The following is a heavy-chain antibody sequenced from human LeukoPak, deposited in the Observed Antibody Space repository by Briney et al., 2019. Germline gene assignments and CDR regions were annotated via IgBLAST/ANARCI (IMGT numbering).Heavy chain of an antibody. CDR3: VTGGDFYYAH. CDR1: GFTFTAYA. CDR2: APHEGGDN. D-gene: IGHD2-21*01. V-gene: IGHV3-30*01. J-gene: IGHJ4*02. Sequence: GRPLSLSCVASGFTFTAYAMHWVRQAPGKGLEWVAVAPHEGGDNYYADSVKGRFTISRDNGKNSLYLQMNSLRTEDTAVYFCVTGGDFYYAHWGQGTLVTVSS.